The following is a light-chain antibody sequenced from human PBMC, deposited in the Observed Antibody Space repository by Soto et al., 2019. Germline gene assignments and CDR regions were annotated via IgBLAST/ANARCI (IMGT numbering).Light chain of an antibody. V-gene: IGLV2-14*01. CDR3: SSYTSRSSVI. J-gene: IGLJ2*01. CDR1: TSDVGDYNY. CDR2: NVS. Sequence: QSALTQPASVSGSPGQSITISCTATTSDVGDYNYVSWYQQYPGKAPKPIIYNVSNRPSGVSNRFSDSKSGDTASLTISGLQAEDEADYYCSSYTSRSSVIFGGGTKLTVL.